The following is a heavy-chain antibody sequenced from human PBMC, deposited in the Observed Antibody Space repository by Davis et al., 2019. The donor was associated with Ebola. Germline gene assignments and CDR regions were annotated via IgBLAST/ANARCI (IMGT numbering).Heavy chain of an antibody. V-gene: IGHV4-30-2*01. CDR1: GGSISSGGYS. CDR3: ARDLGAAAGYNWFDP. D-gene: IGHD6-13*01. Sequence: LRLSCAVSGGSISSGGYSWSWIRQPPGKGLEWIGYIYHSGSTYYNPSLKSRVTISVDRSKNQFSLKLSSVTAADTAVYYCARDLGAAAGYNWFDPWGQGTLVTVSS. CDR2: IYHSGST. J-gene: IGHJ5*02.